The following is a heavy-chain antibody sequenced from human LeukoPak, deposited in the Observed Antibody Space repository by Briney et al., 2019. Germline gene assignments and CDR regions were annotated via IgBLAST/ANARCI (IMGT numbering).Heavy chain of an antibody. CDR1: GFTFSGAW. D-gene: IGHD3-10*01. Sequence: QAGGSLRLSCAASGFTFSGAWMHWVRQAPGKGLVWVSRINDDGTSTRYADSVKSRFTISRDNAKNTLYLQMNSLRAEDTAVYYCARVYGPGMDEYFHLWGQGTLVTVSS. J-gene: IGHJ1*01. CDR3: ARVYGPGMDEYFHL. CDR2: INDDGTST. V-gene: IGHV3-74*01.